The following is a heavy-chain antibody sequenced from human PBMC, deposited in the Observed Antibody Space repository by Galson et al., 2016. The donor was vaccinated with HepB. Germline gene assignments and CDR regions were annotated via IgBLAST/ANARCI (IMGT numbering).Heavy chain of an antibody. Sequence: ETLSLTCAVNGGAFSTYYWTWIRQPPGKGLEWIGEINQSGSTNLNPSLKSRVTISKAMSENQFSLRLTSVTAADTAVYYCARASVTAWHYDGLDVWGQGTMVTVSS. CDR1: GGAFSTYY. CDR3: ARASVTAWHYDGLDV. D-gene: IGHD2-21*02. CDR2: INQSGST. V-gene: IGHV4-34*01. J-gene: IGHJ6*02.